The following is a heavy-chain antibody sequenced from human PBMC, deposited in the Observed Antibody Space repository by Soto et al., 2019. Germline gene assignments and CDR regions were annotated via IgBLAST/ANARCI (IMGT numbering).Heavy chain of an antibody. J-gene: IGHJ4*02. CDR3: TTVSIWFGLYYFDY. CDR1: GFTFSNAW. V-gene: IGHV3-15*01. D-gene: IGHD3-10*01. CDR2: IKSKTDGGTT. Sequence: EVQLVESGGGLVKPGGSLRLSCAASGFTFSNAWMSWVRQAPGKGLEWVGRIKSKTDGGTTDYAAPVKGRFTISRDDSKNTLYLQMNSLKTEDTAVYYCTTVSIWFGLYYFDYWGQGTLVTVSS.